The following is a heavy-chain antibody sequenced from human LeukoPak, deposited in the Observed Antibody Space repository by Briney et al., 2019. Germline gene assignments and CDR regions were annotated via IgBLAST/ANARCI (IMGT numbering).Heavy chain of an antibody. CDR3: ATFSGSCCDY. CDR1: GGTLSSYA. CDR2: IIPIFGTA. Sequence: ASVKVSCKASGGTLSSYAISWVRQAPGQGLEWMGGIIPIFGTANYAQKFQGRVTITTDESTSTAYMELSSLRSEDTAVYYCATFSGSCCDYWGQGTLVTVSS. D-gene: IGHD2-15*01. V-gene: IGHV1-69*05. J-gene: IGHJ4*02.